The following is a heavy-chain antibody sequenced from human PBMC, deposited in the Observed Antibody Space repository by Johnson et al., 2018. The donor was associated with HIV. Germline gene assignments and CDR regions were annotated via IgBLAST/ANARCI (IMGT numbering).Heavy chain of an antibody. J-gene: IGHJ3*02. CDR2: IRYDGSNK. V-gene: IGHV3-30*02. CDR3: ARDRSSGCRLCGFDI. CDR1: GFIFDDYG. D-gene: IGHD6-19*01. Sequence: QVQLVESGGGVVRPGGSLRLSCAASGFIFDDYGMSWVRQAPGKGLEWVAFIRYDGSNKHYADSVKGRFTISRDNSKNTVSLQMNSLRAEDTAVYYCARDRSSGCRLCGFDIWGQGTMVTVSS.